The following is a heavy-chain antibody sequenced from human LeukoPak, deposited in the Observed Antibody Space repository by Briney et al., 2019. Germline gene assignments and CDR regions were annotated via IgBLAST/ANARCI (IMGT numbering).Heavy chain of an antibody. CDR1: GYSFTSYW. CDR3: ARTEFPTYATTPPFDY. CDR2: IYPGDSDT. Sequence: GESLKISCKGSGYSFTSYWIGWVRQMPGKGLEWMGIIYPGDSDTRYSPSFQGQVTISAGKSISTAYLQWSSLKASDTAMYYCARTEFPTYATTPPFDYWGQGTLVTVSS. D-gene: IGHD1-26*01. V-gene: IGHV5-51*01. J-gene: IGHJ4*02.